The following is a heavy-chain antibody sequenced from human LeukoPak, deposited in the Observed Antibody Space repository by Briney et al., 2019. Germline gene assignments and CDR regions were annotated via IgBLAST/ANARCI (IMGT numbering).Heavy chain of an antibody. CDR2: LYSGGGT. J-gene: IGHJ3*02. Sequence: GGSLRRSCAASGFTVSNNYINWVRQAPGKGLEWVSVLYSGGGTYYADSVKGRFTISSDNSKNTLYLQMNNLRAEDTAVYYCARDGSGGYRNRGVFDIWGQGTMVTVSS. D-gene: IGHD5-18*01. CDR1: GFTVSNNY. CDR3: ARDGSGGYRNRGVFDI. V-gene: IGHV3-53*01.